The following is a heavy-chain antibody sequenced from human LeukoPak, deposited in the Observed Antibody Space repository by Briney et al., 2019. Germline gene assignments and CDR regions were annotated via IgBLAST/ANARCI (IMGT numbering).Heavy chain of an antibody. CDR3: ARGGGFSYGFYYYYGLDV. V-gene: IGHV4-59*01. Sequence: PSETLSLTCTVSGGSISTYYWSWIRQPPGKGLEWIGYIYLTGNTDYNPSLESRVTISVDTSQNQFSLKLSSVTAADTAVYYCARGGGFSYGFYYYYGLDVRGKGTTVTVSS. CDR1: GGSISTYY. CDR2: IYLTGNT. J-gene: IGHJ6*04. D-gene: IGHD5-18*01.